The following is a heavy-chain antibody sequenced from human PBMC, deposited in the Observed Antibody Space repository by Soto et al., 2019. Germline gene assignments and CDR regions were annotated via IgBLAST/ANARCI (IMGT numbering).Heavy chain of an antibody. J-gene: IGHJ5*02. CDR3: VRDGTKTIRDWFDP. CDR1: GASISDFY. V-gene: IGHV4-4*07. CDR2: IYATGTT. Sequence: QVQLQESGPGLVKPSETLSLSCTVSGASISDFYWSWIRKSAGKGLEWIVRIYATGTTDYNPSLKSRVMMSVDTSKKQFSLKLRSVTAADTAVYYCVRDGTKTIRDWFDPWGQGISVTVSS. D-gene: IGHD1-1*01.